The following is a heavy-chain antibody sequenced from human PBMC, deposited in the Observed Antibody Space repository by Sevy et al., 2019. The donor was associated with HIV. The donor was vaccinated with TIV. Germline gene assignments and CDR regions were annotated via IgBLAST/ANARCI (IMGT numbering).Heavy chain of an antibody. D-gene: IGHD4-17*01. V-gene: IGHV1-69*13. J-gene: IGHJ4*02. Sequence: ASVKVSCKPSGGTFSNYGINWVRQAPGQGLEWMGGITPFFGTSSYAVKFQGRLTITSDESTSAAHMELNSLTSEDTAIYYCARANAVTTRGDYVDSWGQGTLVTVSS. CDR2: ITPFFGTS. CDR1: GGTFSNYG. CDR3: ARANAVTTRGDYVDS.